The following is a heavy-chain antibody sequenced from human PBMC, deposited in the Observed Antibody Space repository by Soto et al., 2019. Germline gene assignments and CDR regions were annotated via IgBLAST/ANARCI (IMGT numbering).Heavy chain of an antibody. V-gene: IGHV1-18*01. Sequence: ASVKVSCKASGYTFTSYGISWVRQAPGQGLEWMGWISAYNGNTNYAQKLQGRVTMTTDTSTSTAYMELRSLRSDDTAVYYCARDRAGTIKAVAGTVDYWGQGTLVTV. D-gene: IGHD6-19*01. CDR2: ISAYNGNT. CDR3: ARDRAGTIKAVAGTVDY. CDR1: GYTFTSYG. J-gene: IGHJ4*02.